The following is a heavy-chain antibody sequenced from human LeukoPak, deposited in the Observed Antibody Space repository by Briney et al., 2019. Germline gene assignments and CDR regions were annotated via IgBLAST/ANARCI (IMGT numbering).Heavy chain of an antibody. J-gene: IGHJ4*02. CDR2: IYHSGST. V-gene: IGHV4-38-2*01. Sequence: ASETLSLTYAVSGYSISSGYYWGWIRQPPGKGLEWIGSIYHSGSTYYNPSLKSRVTISVDTSKNQFSLKLSSVTAADTAVYYCATASSYYGSGSYYNAGFDYWGQGTLVTVSS. CDR3: ATASSYYGSGSYYNAGFDY. D-gene: IGHD3-10*01. CDR1: GYSISSGYY.